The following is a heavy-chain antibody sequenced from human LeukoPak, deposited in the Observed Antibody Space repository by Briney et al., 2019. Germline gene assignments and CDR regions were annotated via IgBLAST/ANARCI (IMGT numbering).Heavy chain of an antibody. Sequence: AGSLRLSCAASGFSFSSYWMSWVRQPPGKGLEWVANIKQGGSEKYYVASVKGRFATSRDHANNSLYMQMNSLRADDKAVYYCAGDDFDYDILTAFPSPFDYWGQGTLVTVSS. CDR3: AGDDFDYDILTAFPSPFDY. CDR1: GFSFSSYW. V-gene: IGHV3-7*01. CDR2: IKQGGSEK. J-gene: IGHJ4*02. D-gene: IGHD3-9*01.